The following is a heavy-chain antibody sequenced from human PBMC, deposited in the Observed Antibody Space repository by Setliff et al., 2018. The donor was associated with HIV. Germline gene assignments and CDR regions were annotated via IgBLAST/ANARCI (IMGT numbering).Heavy chain of an antibody. CDR1: GGSISSHY. J-gene: IGHJ4*02. CDR3: ARHTVFVRYFDH. Sequence: PSETLSLTCTVSGGSISSHYWSWIRQSPAKGLEWIGNFYYTGSTDYNPSFKSRVTISLDKSNNQISLNLSSATAADTAVYYCARHTVFVRYFDHWGQGMLVTVSS. D-gene: IGHD2-2*02. V-gene: IGHV4-59*11. CDR2: FYYTGST.